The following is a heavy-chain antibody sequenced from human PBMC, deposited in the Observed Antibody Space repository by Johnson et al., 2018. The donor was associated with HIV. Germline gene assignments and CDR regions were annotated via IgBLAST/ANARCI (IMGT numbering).Heavy chain of an antibody. J-gene: IGHJ3*02. CDR1: GFTFSSYA. CDR3: ARELPSYDI. CDR2: ISYDGSNK. V-gene: IGHV3-30*04. D-gene: IGHD1-26*01. Sequence: VQLVESGGGVVQPGRSLRLSCASSGFTFSSYAMHWVRQAPGKGLKWVAVISYDGSNKYYADSVKGRFTISRDNSKNTLYLQMNSLRAEDTAVYYCARELPSYDIWGQGTMVTVSS.